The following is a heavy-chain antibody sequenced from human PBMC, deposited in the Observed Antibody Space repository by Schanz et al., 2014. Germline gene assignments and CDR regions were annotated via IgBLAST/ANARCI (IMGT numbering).Heavy chain of an antibody. V-gene: IGHV3-7*01. CDR2: IKKDGSEN. D-gene: IGHD4-17*01. J-gene: IGHJ3*02. CDR3: AKDPHKDYGGKPQALDI. Sequence: EVQLVESEGGLVQPGGSLRLSCEGSGFSFSDYWMGWVRQAPGKGLEWVANIKKDGSENYYADSVKGRFIISRDNSKNTLYLQMNSLRAEDTALYYCAKDPHKDYGGKPQALDIWGQGTMVTVSS. CDR1: GFSFSDYW.